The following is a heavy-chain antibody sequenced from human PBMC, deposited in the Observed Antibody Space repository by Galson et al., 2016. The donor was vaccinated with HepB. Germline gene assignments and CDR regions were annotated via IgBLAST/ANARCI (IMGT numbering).Heavy chain of an antibody. CDR2: IGSSGTNI. CDR1: GFSFSRYS. J-gene: IGHJ4*02. D-gene: IGHD3-22*01. V-gene: IGHV3-21*01. Sequence: SLRLSCAASGFSFSRYSMNWVRQAPGKGLEWVSSIGSSGTNIYYADSLKGRFTVSRDNAKNSLYLQVNSLRAEDTAVYYCARDWLIQDYWGQGTLVTVSS. CDR3: ARDWLIQDY.